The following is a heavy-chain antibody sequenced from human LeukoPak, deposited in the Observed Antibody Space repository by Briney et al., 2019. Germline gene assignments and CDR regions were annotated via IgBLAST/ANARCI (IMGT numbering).Heavy chain of an antibody. CDR1: GFTFSSYA. Sequence: GRSLRLSCAASGFTFSSYAMHWVRQAPGKGLEWVAAISYDGSNKKYADSVKGRFTISRDNSKNTLYLQMDSLRAEDTAVYYCSKDHQWEQERSFDYWGQGTLVTVSS. CDR2: ISYDGSNK. V-gene: IGHV3-30*04. J-gene: IGHJ4*02. D-gene: IGHD1-26*01. CDR3: SKDHQWEQERSFDY.